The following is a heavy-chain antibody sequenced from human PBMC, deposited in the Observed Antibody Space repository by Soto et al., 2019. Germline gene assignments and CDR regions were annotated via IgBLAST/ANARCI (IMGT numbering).Heavy chain of an antibody. CDR2: IREDGNEK. D-gene: IGHD3-16*01. V-gene: IGHV3-7*01. CDR3: ARGITKGDY. CDR1: GFTFRNYG. J-gene: IGHJ4*02. Sequence: EAQLVEAGGGVVQPGGYLRLSCVASGFTFRNYGMSWIRQAPGKGLEWVAYIREDGNEKYYVDSVKGRLTISRDNAKNSLYLQMNGLTAEDTAVYYCARGITKGDYWVQGTLVTVSS.